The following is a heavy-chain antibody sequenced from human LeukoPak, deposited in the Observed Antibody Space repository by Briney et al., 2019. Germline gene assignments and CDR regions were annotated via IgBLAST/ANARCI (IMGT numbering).Heavy chain of an antibody. CDR1: GFTFSSYA. D-gene: IGHD2-2*01. J-gene: IGHJ4*02. Sequence: GGSLRLSCAASGFTFSSYAMSWVRQAPGKGLERVSAISGSGGSTYYADSVKGRFTISRDNSKKTLYLQMNSLRAEDTAVYYCAKTVVPAAIEYYFDYWGQGTLVTVSS. CDR2: ISGSGGST. V-gene: IGHV3-23*01. CDR3: AKTVVPAAIEYYFDY.